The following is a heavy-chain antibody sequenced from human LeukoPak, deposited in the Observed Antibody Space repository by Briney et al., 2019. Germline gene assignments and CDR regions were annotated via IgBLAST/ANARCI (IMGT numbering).Heavy chain of an antibody. CDR3: SNYYDSSGYYAYYYYYMDV. CDR2: IRSKAYGGTT. D-gene: IGHD3-22*01. J-gene: IGHJ6*03. V-gene: IGHV3-49*04. CDR1: GFTFGDYA. Sequence: PGGSLRLSCTASGFTFGDYAMSWVRQAPGKGLEWVGFIRSKAYGGTTEYAASVKGRFTFSRDDSKSIAYLQMNSLKTEDTAVYYCSNYYDSSGYYAYYYYYMDVWGKGTTVTVSS.